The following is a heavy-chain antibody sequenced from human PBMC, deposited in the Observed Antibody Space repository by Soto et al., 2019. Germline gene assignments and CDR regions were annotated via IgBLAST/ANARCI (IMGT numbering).Heavy chain of an antibody. D-gene: IGHD6-13*01. J-gene: IGHJ4*02. V-gene: IGHV1-69*04. CDR1: GGTFSSYT. Sequence: SVKVSCKASGGTFSSYTISWVRQAPGQGLEWMGRIIPILGIANYAQKFQGRVTITADKSTSTAYMELSSLRSEDTAVYYCARDGMAAAGTGSFYYWGQGTLVTVSS. CDR2: IIPILGIA. CDR3: ARDGMAAAGTGSFYY.